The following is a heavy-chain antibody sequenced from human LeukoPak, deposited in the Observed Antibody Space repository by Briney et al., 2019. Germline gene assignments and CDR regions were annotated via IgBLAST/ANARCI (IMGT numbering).Heavy chain of an antibody. J-gene: IGHJ4*02. Sequence: PSDTLTLTCTVSGGSLSNYYRRWIRQPPGKGLEWIGYIYYSGSTQYFPALESRVSISIDTSENLFSLKLRSVPPADTAVYCCARILGTQKRSDYWGQGTLVTVSS. CDR2: IYYSGST. D-gene: IGHD1-1*01. CDR3: ARILGTQKRSDY. V-gene: IGHV4-59*07. CDR1: GGSLSNYY.